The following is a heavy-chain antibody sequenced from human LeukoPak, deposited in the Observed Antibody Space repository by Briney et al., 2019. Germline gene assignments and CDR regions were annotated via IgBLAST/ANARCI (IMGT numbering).Heavy chain of an antibody. CDR3: ATTVETGDAFNI. Sequence: SQTLSLTCAISGDSISSNSAAWSWLRLSPSGGLEWLGRTYYRSKWYNDYAVSVRTRITINPDTSKNLFSLQLTSVTPADTAEYYCATTVETGDAFNIWGPGTRVTVSS. CDR1: GDSISSNSAA. D-gene: IGHD1-1*01. CDR2: TYYRSKWYN. J-gene: IGHJ3*02. V-gene: IGHV6-1*01.